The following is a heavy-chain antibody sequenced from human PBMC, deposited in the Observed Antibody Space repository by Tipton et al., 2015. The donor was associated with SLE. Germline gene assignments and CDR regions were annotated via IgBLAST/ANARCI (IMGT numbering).Heavy chain of an antibody. V-gene: IGHV1-8*01. Sequence: QSGAEVKKPGASVKASCKASGYTFTSYDINWVRQATGQGLEWMGWMNPNSGNTGYAQKCQGRVTMTRNTSISTAYMELSSLRSEDTAVDYCARGLPRVTPNWFDPWGQGTLVTVSS. D-gene: IGHD2-21*02. CDR3: ARGLPRVTPNWFDP. CDR1: GYTFTSYD. J-gene: IGHJ5*02. CDR2: MNPNSGNT.